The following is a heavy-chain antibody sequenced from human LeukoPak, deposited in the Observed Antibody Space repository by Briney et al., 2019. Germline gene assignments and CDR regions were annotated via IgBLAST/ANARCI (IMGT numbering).Heavy chain of an antibody. CDR2: RSHSGST. CDR1: GYSISSGYH. CDR3: ARHNVYDSSGDGRYYFDY. Sequence: PSETLSLTCAVSGYSISSGYHWAWSRQPLGKGLEWIGSRSHSGSTYYNPSLKNRVTISVDTSKNQFSVKLSSVSDADTAVYYCARHNVYDSSGDGRYYFDYWGQGTLVTVSS. D-gene: IGHD3-22*01. J-gene: IGHJ4*02. V-gene: IGHV4-38-2*01.